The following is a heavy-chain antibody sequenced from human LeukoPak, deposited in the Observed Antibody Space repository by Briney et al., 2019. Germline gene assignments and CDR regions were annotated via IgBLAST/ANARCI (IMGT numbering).Heavy chain of an antibody. CDR3: ARDRANYNWNHNLDY. CDR2: IKQDGSEK. Sequence: PGGSLRLSCAASGFTFSSYWMSWVGQAPGKGLEWVANIKQDGSEKYYVDSVKGRFTISRDNAKNSLYLQMNSLRAEDTAVYYCARDRANYNWNHNLDYWGQGTLVTVSS. V-gene: IGHV3-7*01. J-gene: IGHJ4*02. D-gene: IGHD1-14*01. CDR1: GFTFSSYW.